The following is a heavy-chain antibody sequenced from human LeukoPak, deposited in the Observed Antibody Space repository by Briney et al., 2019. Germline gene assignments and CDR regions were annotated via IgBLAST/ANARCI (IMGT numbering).Heavy chain of an antibody. V-gene: IGHV4-59*01. CDR2: IYYSGST. Sequence: SETLSLTCTVSGGSISSYYRSWIRQPPGKGPEWIGYIYYSGSTNYNPSLKSRVTISVDTSKNQFSLKLSSVTAADTAVYYCARERGSSGWFDPWGQGTLVTVSS. CDR3: ARERGSSGWFDP. J-gene: IGHJ5*02. D-gene: IGHD6-6*01. CDR1: GGSISSYY.